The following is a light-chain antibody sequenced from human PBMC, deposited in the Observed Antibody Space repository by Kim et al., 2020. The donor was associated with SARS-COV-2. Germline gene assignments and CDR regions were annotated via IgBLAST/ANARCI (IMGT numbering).Light chain of an antibody. V-gene: IGLV2-14*03. CDR2: DVH. Sequence: QSALTQPASVSGSTGQSITISCAGTNSDVGGYNYVSWYQHHPGKAPKLIIYDVHNRPSGVSHRFSGSKSGNTASLTISGLQAEDEADYYCCSFASTTSYVFGSGTKVTVL. CDR3: CSFASTTSYV. CDR1: NSDVGGYNY. J-gene: IGLJ1*01.